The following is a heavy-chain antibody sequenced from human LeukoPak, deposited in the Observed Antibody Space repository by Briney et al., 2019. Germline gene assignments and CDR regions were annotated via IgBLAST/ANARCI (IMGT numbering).Heavy chain of an antibody. CDR1: GFTFSSYA. Sequence: PGGSLRLSCAASGFTFSSYAMSWVRQAPGKGLEWVSAISGSGGSTYYADSVKGRFTISRDNSKNTLYLQMNSLRAEDTAVYYCAKTPHYDILTGHRGSYYFDYWGQGTLVTVSS. V-gene: IGHV3-23*01. D-gene: IGHD3-9*01. J-gene: IGHJ4*02. CDR3: AKTPHYDILTGHRGSYYFDY. CDR2: ISGSGGST.